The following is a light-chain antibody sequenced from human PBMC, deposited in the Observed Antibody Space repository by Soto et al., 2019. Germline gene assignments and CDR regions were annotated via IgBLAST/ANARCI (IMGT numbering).Light chain of an antibody. Sequence: EIVLTQSPATLSLSPGERATLSCRASQSIGSYLAWYQQKPGQAPRLLIYDASNRATGIPARFSGSGSGRDFTLTINSLEPEDFAVYYCQRRSNWPLTFGGGTKVDIK. V-gene: IGKV3-11*02. CDR3: QRRSNWPLT. J-gene: IGKJ4*01. CDR1: QSIGSY. CDR2: DAS.